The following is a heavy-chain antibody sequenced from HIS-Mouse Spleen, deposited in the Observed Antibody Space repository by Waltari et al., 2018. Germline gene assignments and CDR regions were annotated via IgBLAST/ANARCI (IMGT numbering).Heavy chain of an antibody. CDR1: VFSLSTSGMC. J-gene: IGHJ4*02. D-gene: IGHD6-19*01. V-gene: IGHV2-70*15. Sequence: QVTLRESGPALVKPTQTLTLTCTSSVFSLSTSGMCVSWIRHPPGKALEWLARIDWDDDKYYSTSLKTRLTISRDTSKNQVVLTMTNMDPLDTATYYCARIAEGYTSGWYAFDYWGQGTLVTVSS. CDR3: ARIAEGYTSGWYAFDY. CDR2: IDWDDDK.